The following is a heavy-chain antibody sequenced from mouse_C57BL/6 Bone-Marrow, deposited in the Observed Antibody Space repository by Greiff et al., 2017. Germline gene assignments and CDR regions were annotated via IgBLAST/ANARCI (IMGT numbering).Heavy chain of an antibody. Sequence: EVQLMESGGGLVQPGGSLSLSCAASGFTFTDYYMSWVRQPPGKALEWLGFIRNKANGYTTEYSASVKGRFTISSDNSQSILYLQMNALRAEDSATYYCARYGYYGSGYFDYWGQGTTLTVSS. D-gene: IGHD1-1*01. J-gene: IGHJ2*01. CDR2: IRNKANGYTT. CDR1: GFTFTDYY. CDR3: ARYGYYGSGYFDY. V-gene: IGHV7-3*01.